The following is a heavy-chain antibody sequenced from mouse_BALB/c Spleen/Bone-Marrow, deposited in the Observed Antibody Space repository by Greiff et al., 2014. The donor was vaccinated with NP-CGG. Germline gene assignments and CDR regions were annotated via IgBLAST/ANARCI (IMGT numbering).Heavy chain of an antibody. CDR3: AKPTGNYLFPY. CDR2: IWGDGST. Sequence: VQLQQSGPGLVAPSQCLSITCTVSGFSLTSYGVSWVRQPPGKGLEWLGIIWGDGSTNYHSALTSRLSISKDNSKGQVFLKLNSLQTDDTATYYCAKPTGNYLFPYWGQGTLVTVSA. V-gene: IGHV2-3*01. J-gene: IGHJ3*01. D-gene: IGHD2-1*01. CDR1: GFSLTSYG.